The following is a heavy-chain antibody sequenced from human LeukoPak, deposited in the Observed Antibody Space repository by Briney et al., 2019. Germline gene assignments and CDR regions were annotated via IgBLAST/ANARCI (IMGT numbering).Heavy chain of an antibody. D-gene: IGHD2/OR15-2a*01. V-gene: IGHV3-7*01. CDR3: AKYSSYYYYGMDV. CDR1: GFTFSSYW. CDR2: LNQDGSEK. J-gene: IGHJ6*02. Sequence: PGGSLRLSCAASGFTFSSYWMSWVRQAPGKGLEWVANLNQDGSEKYYVDSVKGRFTISRDNAKNSLYLQMNSLRAEDTAVYYCAKYSSYYYYGMDVWGQGTTVTVSS.